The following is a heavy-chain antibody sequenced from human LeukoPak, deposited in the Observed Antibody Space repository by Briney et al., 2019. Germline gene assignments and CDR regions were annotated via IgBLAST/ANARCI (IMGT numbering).Heavy chain of an antibody. Sequence: PGGSLRLSCAASGFTVSTNYMSWVRQAPGEGLEWVSVMYRVVSTYYADSVKGRFTLSRDDSENTLFLQMNSLTAEDTAFYFCARTIPYGSGRQRPGKYYFDYWGQGTLVTVSS. V-gene: IGHV3-53*01. CDR2: MYRVVST. CDR1: GFTVSTNY. D-gene: IGHD3-10*01. CDR3: ARTIPYGSGRQRPGKYYFDY. J-gene: IGHJ4*02.